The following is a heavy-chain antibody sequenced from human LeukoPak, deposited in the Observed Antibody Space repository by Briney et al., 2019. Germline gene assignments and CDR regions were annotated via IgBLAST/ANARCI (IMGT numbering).Heavy chain of an antibody. CDR1: GGSIGSYC. D-gene: IGHD4-11*01. J-gene: IGHJ5*02. CDR2: VCNRGTT. V-gene: IGHV4-59*01. Sequence: SETLSLTCSVSGGSIGSYCWSWIRQPPGKGLEWIGYVCNRGTTNYNPSLRSRVTISIDTSKKQFSLRLTSVTTADTAVYFCARTGDYSRSTGGWFDPWGQGTLVTVSS. CDR3: ARTGDYSRSTGGWFDP.